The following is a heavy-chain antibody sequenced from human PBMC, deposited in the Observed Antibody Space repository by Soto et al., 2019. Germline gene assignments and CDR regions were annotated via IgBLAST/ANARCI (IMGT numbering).Heavy chain of an antibody. J-gene: IGHJ4*02. V-gene: IGHV3-23*01. CDR2: ISCCGGTA. D-gene: IGHD6-19*01. Sequence: EVQLLESGGNLVRPGESLRLSCAASGFNFNKYAMSWVRQAPGEGLEWVSGISCCGGTASYADSVKGRFTIARDDSKNTLFLHMNSLSVEDTAEYYCAKPDGEQCLLPHLENWGRGTLVTVS. CDR3: AKPDGEQCLLPHLEN. CDR1: GFNFNKYA.